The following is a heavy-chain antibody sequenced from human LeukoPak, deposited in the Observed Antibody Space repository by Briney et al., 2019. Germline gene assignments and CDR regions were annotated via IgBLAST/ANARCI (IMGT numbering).Heavy chain of an antibody. CDR1: GGSISSSSYS. CDR3: ARGLDIVVVAY. V-gene: IGHV4-39*07. J-gene: IGHJ4*02. D-gene: IGHD2-2*01. Sequence: SETLSLTCTVSGGSISSSSYSWGWLRQPPGKGLEWIGSIYYSGSTYYNPSLKSRVTISVDTSKNQFSLKLSSVTAADTAVYYCARGLDIVVVAYWGQGTLVTVSS. CDR2: IYYSGST.